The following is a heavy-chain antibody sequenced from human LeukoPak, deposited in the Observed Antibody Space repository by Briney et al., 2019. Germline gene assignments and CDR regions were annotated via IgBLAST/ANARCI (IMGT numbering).Heavy chain of an antibody. J-gene: IGHJ4*02. CDR2: IKTKADGGTT. Sequence: PGGSLRLSCAASGFIFTNAWMNWVRQTPGKGLEWVGRIKTKADGGTTDYAAPVKGRFTISRDDSTNTLYLQMNNLQTEDTAVYYCTIVRTYWGQGTLVTVSS. CDR1: GFIFTNAW. CDR3: TIVRTY. V-gene: IGHV3-15*01.